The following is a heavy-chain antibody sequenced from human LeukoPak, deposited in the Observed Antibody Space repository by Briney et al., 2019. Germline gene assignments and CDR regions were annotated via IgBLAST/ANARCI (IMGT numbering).Heavy chain of an antibody. CDR2: INSDGSST. Sequence: GGSLRLSCAASGFTFSSYWMHWVRQAPGKGLVWVSRINSDGSSTSYADSVKGRFTISRDNAKNTLYLQMNSLRAEDTAVYYCARRDSSGIPFDCWGQGTLVTVSS. D-gene: IGHD6-19*01. CDR3: ARRDSSGIPFDC. J-gene: IGHJ4*02. CDR1: GFTFSSYW. V-gene: IGHV3-74*01.